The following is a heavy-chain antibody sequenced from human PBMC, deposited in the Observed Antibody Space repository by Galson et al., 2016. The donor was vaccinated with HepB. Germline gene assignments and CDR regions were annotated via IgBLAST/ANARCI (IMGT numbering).Heavy chain of an antibody. CDR3: ARDRRPYSVFDI. J-gene: IGHJ3*02. V-gene: IGHV4-4*02. CDR2: IYDNGTT. D-gene: IGHD2-15*01. CDR1: SGTISKGYW. Sequence: EPLSLTCAVSSGTISKGYWWTWVRQSPTKGLEWIGEIYDNGTTNYNPSLKSRVTIFVDKSKNLFSLKLTSVTAADTAVYYCARDRRPYSVFDIWGQGTMVSVSS.